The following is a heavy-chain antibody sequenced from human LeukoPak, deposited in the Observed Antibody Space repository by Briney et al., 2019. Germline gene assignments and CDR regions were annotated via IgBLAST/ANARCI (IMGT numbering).Heavy chain of an antibody. CDR2: ISGSGGST. Sequence: GGSLRLSCAASGFTFSSYALSCVCQAPGKGPEWGSAISGSGGSTYYADSVKGRFTISRDNSKNTLYLQMNSLRAEDAAVYYCAGSVVVTAFRVCDYWGQGTLVTVSS. CDR1: GFTFSSYA. V-gene: IGHV3-23*01. CDR3: AGSVVVTAFRVCDY. D-gene: IGHD2-21*02. J-gene: IGHJ4*02.